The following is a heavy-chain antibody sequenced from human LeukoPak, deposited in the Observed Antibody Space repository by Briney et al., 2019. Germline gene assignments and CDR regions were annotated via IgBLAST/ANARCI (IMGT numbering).Heavy chain of an antibody. D-gene: IGHD5-18*01. CDR3: AREPGGDTAMVTEAWFDY. V-gene: IGHV3-23*01. CDR2: ISGSGGST. CDR1: GFTFSSYA. Sequence: PGGSLRLSCAASGFTFSSYAMSWVRQAPGKGLEWVSAISGSGGSTYYADSVKGRFTISRDNAKNSLYLQMNSLRAEDTAVYYCAREPGGDTAMVTEAWFDYWGQGTLVTVSS. J-gene: IGHJ4*02.